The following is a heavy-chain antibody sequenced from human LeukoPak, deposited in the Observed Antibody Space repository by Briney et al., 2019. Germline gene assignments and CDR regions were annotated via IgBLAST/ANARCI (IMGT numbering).Heavy chain of an antibody. CDR1: GGSISSYY. D-gene: IGHD3-10*01. CDR2: IYYSGST. V-gene: IGHV4-59*08. J-gene: IGHJ4*02. CDR3: ARQLPDYGSGSYYNPWYFDY. Sequence: PGTLSLTCTGSGGSISSYYWSWIRQPPGKGLEWIGYIYYSGSTNYNPSLKSRVTISVDTSKNQFSLKLISVTAADTAVYYCARQLPDYGSGSYYNPWYFDYWGQGTLVTVSS.